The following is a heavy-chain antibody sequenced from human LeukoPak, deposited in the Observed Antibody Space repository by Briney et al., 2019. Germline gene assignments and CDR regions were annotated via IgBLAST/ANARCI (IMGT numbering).Heavy chain of an antibody. Sequence: GGSLRLSCAASGFTFSSYSMNWVRQAPGRGLEWVSSISSSSSYIYYADSVKGRFTISRDNAKNSLYLQMNSLRAEDTAVYYCARDMEEQWPSDAFDIWGQGTMVTVSS. CDR2: ISSSSSYI. J-gene: IGHJ3*02. V-gene: IGHV3-21*01. CDR3: ARDMEEQWPSDAFDI. D-gene: IGHD6-19*01. CDR1: GFTFSSYS.